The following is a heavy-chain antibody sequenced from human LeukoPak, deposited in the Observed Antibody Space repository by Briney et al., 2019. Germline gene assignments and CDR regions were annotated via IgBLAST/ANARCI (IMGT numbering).Heavy chain of an antibody. CDR2: FYCLGNT. CDR3: TTFRGPPNYFDY. Sequence: SETLSLTCSVSGGSISNSTYYWGWIRQAPGKGLEWIGSFYCLGNTYYKPSLRSRVTMSVDTSKNQFSLKLSAVTAADTAVYYCTTFRGPPNYFDYWGQGNLVTVSS. J-gene: IGHJ4*02. D-gene: IGHD2-21*01. V-gene: IGHV4-39*07. CDR1: GGSISNSTYY.